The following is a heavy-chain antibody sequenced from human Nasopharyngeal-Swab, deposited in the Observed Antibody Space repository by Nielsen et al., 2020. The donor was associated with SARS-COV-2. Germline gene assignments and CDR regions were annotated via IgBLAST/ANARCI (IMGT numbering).Heavy chain of an antibody. J-gene: IGHJ3*02. CDR3: VRGYGGNSEVDAFDI. CDR2: IAYDGSNK. Sequence: GGSLRLSCAASKFSFSSHAMHWVRQAPGKGLEWVAVIAYDGSNKYYVDSVRGRFTISRDNSKNTQYLQMNSLRAEDTAVYYCVRGYGGNSEVDAFDIWGKGTMVTDSS. V-gene: IGHV3-30*04. CDR1: KFSFSSHA. D-gene: IGHD4-23*01.